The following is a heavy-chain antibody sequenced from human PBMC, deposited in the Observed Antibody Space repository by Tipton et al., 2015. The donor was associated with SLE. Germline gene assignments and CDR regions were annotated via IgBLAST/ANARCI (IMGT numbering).Heavy chain of an antibody. V-gene: IGHV4-34*01. Sequence: TLALTCAVYGGSFSGYYWSWIRQPPGKGLEWSGEINHSGSTNYNPSLKSRVTISVDTPKNQLSLKLSSVTAADTAVYYCARGALHHDAFDIWGQGTMVTVSS. CDR1: GGSFSGYY. CDR3: ARGALHHDAFDI. CDR2: INHSGST. D-gene: IGHD4-11*01. J-gene: IGHJ3*02.